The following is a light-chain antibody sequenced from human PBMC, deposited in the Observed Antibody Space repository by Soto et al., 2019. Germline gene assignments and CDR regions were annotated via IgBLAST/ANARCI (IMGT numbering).Light chain of an antibody. J-gene: IGLJ2*01. V-gene: IGLV2-14*01. CDR2: EVT. Sequence: QSALTQPASVSGSPGQSITISCSGTGSDVGGYNYISWYQQHPGKAPKLMIYEVTNRPSGVSNRFSGSKSGNTASLSISGLQAEDEADYYCTSYASSRPHLVTGGGTKVTVL. CDR1: GSDVGGYNY. CDR3: TSYASSRPHLV.